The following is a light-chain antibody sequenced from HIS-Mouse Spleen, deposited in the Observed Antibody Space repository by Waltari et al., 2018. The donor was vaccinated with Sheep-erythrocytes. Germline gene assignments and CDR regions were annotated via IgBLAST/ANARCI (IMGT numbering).Light chain of an antibody. CDR1: SSDVGGYNY. J-gene: IGLJ2*01. V-gene: IGLV2-14*01. CDR2: EVS. CDR3: SSYTSSSTQV. Sequence: QSALTQPASVSGSPGQSITISCTGTSSDVGGYNYVSWYQQHPGKAPKLMIYEVSNRPAGVSNRSSCSKSGNTASLTISGLQAEDEADYYCSSYTSSSTQVFGGGTKLTVL.